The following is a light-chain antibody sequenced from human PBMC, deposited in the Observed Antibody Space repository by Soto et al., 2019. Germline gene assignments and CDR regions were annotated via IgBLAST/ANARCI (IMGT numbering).Light chain of an antibody. CDR3: SSYTSSSLWV. V-gene: IGLV2-14*01. Sequence: QSALTQPASLSGSPGQSITISCTGTSSDIGAYDYVSWFQQHPGKAPKLMISEVNNRPSGVSNRFSGSKSGNTASLTISGLQAEDEADYYCSSYTSSSLWVFGGGTKLTVL. CDR2: EVN. J-gene: IGLJ3*02. CDR1: SSDIGAYDY.